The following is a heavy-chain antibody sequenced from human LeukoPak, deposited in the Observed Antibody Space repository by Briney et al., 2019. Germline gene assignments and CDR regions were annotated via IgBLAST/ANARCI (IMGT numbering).Heavy chain of an antibody. CDR1: GYTFTSYG. V-gene: IGHV1-18*01. CDR3: ARVIILLGYCSSTSCRGAFDI. Sequence: ASVKVSCKASGYTFTSYGISWVRQAPGQGLEWMGWISAYNGNTNYAQKLQGRVTMTTDTSTSTAYMELRSLRSDDTAVYYCARVIILLGYCSSTSCRGAFDIWGQGTMVTVSS. CDR2: ISAYNGNT. D-gene: IGHD2-2*01. J-gene: IGHJ3*02.